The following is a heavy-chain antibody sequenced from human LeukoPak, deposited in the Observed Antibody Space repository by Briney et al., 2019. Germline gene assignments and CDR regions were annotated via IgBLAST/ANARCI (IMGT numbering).Heavy chain of an antibody. CDR3: ARPPRRPPHGYFDL. CDR1: GASMSTYY. Sequence: PSETLSLTCTVSGASMSTYYWSWIRQPPGKGLEWIAYIYHSGSTNYNPSLKSRVTISVDTSKNQFSLKLNSVTAADTAVYYCARPPRRPPHGYFDLWGRAPL. J-gene: IGHJ2*01. V-gene: IGHV4-59*01. CDR2: IYHSGST.